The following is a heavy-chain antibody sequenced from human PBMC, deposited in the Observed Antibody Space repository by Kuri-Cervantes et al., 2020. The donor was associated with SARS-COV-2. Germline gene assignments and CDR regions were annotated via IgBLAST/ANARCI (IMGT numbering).Heavy chain of an antibody. V-gene: IGHV3-30*18. D-gene: IGHD3-10*01. CDR1: GGSFSGYY. Sequence: GGSLRLSCAVYGGSFSGYYWSWIRQPPGKGLEWVAVISYDGSNKYYADSVKGRFTISRDNSKNTLYLQMNSLRAEDTAVYYCAKDGITMVRGVIGWFDPWGQGTLVTVSS. CDR2: ISYDGSNK. CDR3: AKDGITMVRGVIGWFDP. J-gene: IGHJ5*02.